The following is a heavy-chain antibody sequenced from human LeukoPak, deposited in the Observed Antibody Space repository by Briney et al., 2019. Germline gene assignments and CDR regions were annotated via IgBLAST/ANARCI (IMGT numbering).Heavy chain of an antibody. CDR3: ARRHASGNNVFDI. J-gene: IGHJ3*02. Sequence: GGSLRLSCAASGFTFSSYWMHWVRQAPGKGLVWVSSINRDGSTISYADSVKGRFTISRDNSKNTLYVEMHGLRAEDTAVYYCARRHASGNNVFDIWGQGTMVTVSS. CDR1: GFTFSSYW. D-gene: IGHD3-10*01. V-gene: IGHV3-74*01. CDR2: INRDGSTI.